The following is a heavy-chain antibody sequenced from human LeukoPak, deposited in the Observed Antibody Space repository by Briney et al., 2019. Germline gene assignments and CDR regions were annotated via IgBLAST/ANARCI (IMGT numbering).Heavy chain of an antibody. Sequence: PSETLSLTCAVSGYSISSGHYWGWIRQPPGKGLEWIGYIYYSGSTYYNPSLKSRVTISVDTSKNQFSLKLSSVTAADTAVYYCARRRLGYYFDYWGQGTLVTVSS. CDR2: IYYSGST. J-gene: IGHJ4*02. CDR3: ARRRLGYYFDY. V-gene: IGHV4-38-2*01. CDR1: GYSISSGHY. D-gene: IGHD5-24*01.